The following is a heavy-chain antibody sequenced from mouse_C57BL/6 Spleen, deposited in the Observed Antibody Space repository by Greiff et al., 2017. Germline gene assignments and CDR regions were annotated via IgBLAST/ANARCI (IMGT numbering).Heavy chain of an antibody. CDR3: TFIATAAY. D-gene: IGHD1-1*01. CDR1: GFNIKGDY. Sequence: EVQLQQSGAELVRPGASVKLSCTASGFNIKGDYMHWVKQRPEQGLEWIGWIDPGNGDTEYDEKLQGQATITADQSSNTAYLQLSSLTSEDTADYYCTFIATAAYWGQGTLVTVSA. CDR2: IDPGNGDT. V-gene: IGHV14-4*01. J-gene: IGHJ3*01.